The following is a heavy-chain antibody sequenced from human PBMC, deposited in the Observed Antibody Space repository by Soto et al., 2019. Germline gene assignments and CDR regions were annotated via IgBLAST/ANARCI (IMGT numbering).Heavy chain of an antibody. J-gene: IGHJ5*02. CDR2: ISYDGSNK. CDR3: ASNSHDYGDFLNWFDP. Sequence: QVQLVESGGRVVQPGRSLRLSCAASGFTFSSYAIHWVRQAPGNGLEWVAVISYDGSNKYYADSVRGRFTISRDNSKNTLYLQMNSLRAEDTAVYYCASNSHDYGDFLNWFDPWGQGTLVTVSS. CDR1: GFTFSSYA. D-gene: IGHD4-17*01. V-gene: IGHV3-30-3*01.